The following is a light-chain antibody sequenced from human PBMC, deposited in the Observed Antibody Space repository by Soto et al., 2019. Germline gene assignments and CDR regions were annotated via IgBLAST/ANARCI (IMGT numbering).Light chain of an antibody. CDR3: QTWGPGIRV. Sequence: QSVLTQSPSASASRGASVRLTCTLSSGHRNYDIAWHQQQPEKGPRCLMNLDADGRFYRGDGIPDRFSGSSSGAERYLIISSLQSEDEADYYCQTWGPGIRVFGGGTKLTV. J-gene: IGLJ3*02. CDR2: LDADGRF. V-gene: IGLV4-69*01. CDR1: SGHRNYD.